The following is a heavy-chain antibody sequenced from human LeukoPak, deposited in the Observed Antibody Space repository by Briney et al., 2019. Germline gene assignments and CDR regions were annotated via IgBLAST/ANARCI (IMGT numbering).Heavy chain of an antibody. CDR2: VSWDGDTT. CDR3: ARARGTYCSSTGCYGPGPFDY. V-gene: IGHV3-43*01. J-gene: IGHJ4*02. D-gene: IGHD2-2*01. Sequence: GGSLRLSCAASGFTFDDYIMHWVRQAPGKGLEWVSLVSWDGDTTYYADSVKGRFTISRDNSKNTLYLQMNSLRAEDTAVYYCARARGTYCSSTGCYGPGPFDYWGQGTLVTVSS. CDR1: GFTFDDYI.